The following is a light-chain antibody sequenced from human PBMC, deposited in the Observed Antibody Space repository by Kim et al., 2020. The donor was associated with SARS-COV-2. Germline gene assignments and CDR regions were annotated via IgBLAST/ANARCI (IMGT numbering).Light chain of an antibody. J-gene: IGLJ3*02. CDR1: SLRNCY. CDR2: AKN. V-gene: IGLV3-19*01. Sequence: SSELTQDPAVSVALGQTVTITCPGDSLRNCYVSWYQQRPGQAPILVINAKNNRPSGFPGRFHGSHTGDTASLIVTGTQEEDEGDYYCISLDDSADQWGFG. CDR3: ISLDDSADQWG.